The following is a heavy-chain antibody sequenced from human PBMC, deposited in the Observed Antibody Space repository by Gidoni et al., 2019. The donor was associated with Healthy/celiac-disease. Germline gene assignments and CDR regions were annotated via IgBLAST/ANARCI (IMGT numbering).Heavy chain of an antibody. CDR1: GGSISSSY. CDR2: IYYSGST. CDR3: ARDPDGAFDI. Sequence: QVQLQESGPGLVKPSETLSLTCTVSGGSISSSYWRWIRQPPGKGLEWIWYIYYSGSTNYNPSLKSRVTISVDTSKNQFSLKLSSVTAADTAVYYCARDPDGAFDIWGQGTMVTVSS. V-gene: IGHV4-59*01. J-gene: IGHJ3*02.